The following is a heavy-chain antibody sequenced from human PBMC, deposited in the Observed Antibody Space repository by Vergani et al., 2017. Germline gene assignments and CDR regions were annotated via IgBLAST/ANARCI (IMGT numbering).Heavy chain of an antibody. CDR1: GGSISSSSYY. D-gene: IGHD3-16*01. V-gene: IGHV4-39*07. Sequence: QLQLQESGLGLVKPSETLSLTCTVSGGSISSSSYYWGWIRQPPGKGLEWIGSIYYSGSTYYNPSLKSRVTISVDTSKNQFSLKLSSVTAADTAVYYCARSGGLYFDYWGQGTLVTVSS. J-gene: IGHJ4*02. CDR2: IYYSGST. CDR3: ARSGGLYFDY.